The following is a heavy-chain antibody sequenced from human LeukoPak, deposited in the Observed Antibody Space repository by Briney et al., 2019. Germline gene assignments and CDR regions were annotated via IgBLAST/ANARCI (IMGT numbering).Heavy chain of an antibody. CDR3: AKVPYSDYGSGRPPFMDT. Sequence: PGGSLRLSCAASGFTFANYAMSSVRQAPGQGLEWVSTLSHSGGDTYYADSVKGRFTISRDNSRNTMYLQMNSLRAEDAAVYYCAKVPYSDYGSGRPPFMDTWGQGTTVAISS. D-gene: IGHD3-10*01. CDR2: LSHSGGDT. CDR1: GFTFANYA. J-gene: IGHJ6*02. V-gene: IGHV3-23*01.